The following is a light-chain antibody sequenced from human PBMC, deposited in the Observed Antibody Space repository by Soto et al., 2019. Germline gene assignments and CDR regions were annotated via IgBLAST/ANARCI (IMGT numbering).Light chain of an antibody. CDR2: EVS. J-gene: IGLJ1*01. CDR3: CSYATSTTFV. V-gene: IGLV2-23*02. Sequence: QSALTQPASVSGSPGQSITISCTRTSSDVGSYNLVSWYQQHPGKAPKLLIYEVSKRPSGVSNRLSGSKSGNTASLTISGLQAEDEADYYCCSYATSTTFVFGTGTKLTVL. CDR1: SSDVGSYNL.